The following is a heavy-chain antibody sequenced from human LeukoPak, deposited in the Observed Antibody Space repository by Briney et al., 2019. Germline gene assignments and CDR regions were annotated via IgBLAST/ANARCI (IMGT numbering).Heavy chain of an antibody. J-gene: IGHJ6*02. V-gene: IGHV3-33*01. Sequence: PGGSLRLSCAASGFTFSSYCMHWVRQAPGKGLEWVAVIWYDGSNKYYADSVKGRFTISRDNSKNTLYLQMNSLGAEDTAVYYCARDFGCSSTSCYTYYYYGMDVWGQGTTVTVSS. CDR2: IWYDGSNK. CDR3: ARDFGCSSTSCYTYYYYGMDV. CDR1: GFTFSSYC. D-gene: IGHD2-2*02.